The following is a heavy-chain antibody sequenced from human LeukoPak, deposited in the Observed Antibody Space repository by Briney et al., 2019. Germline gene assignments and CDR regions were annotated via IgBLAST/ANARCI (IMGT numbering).Heavy chain of an antibody. Sequence: GGSLRLSCAASRFTVSSNYMSWVRQAPGKGLEWVSVIYSGGSTYYADSVKGRFTISRDNSKNTLYLQMNSLRAEDTAVYYCARQCSGGSCYPDYWGQGTLVTVSS. CDR3: ARQCSGGSCYPDY. CDR1: RFTVSSNY. J-gene: IGHJ4*02. CDR2: IYSGGST. V-gene: IGHV3-53*01. D-gene: IGHD2-15*01.